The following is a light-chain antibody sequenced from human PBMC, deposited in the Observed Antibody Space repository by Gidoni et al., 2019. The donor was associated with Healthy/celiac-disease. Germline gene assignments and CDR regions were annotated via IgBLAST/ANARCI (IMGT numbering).Light chain of an antibody. J-gene: IGLJ2*01. CDR2: SNN. Sequence: QSVLTQPPSASGTPGQRVTISCSGSSSNIGSNTVNWSQQLPGTAPKLLIYSNNQRPSGVPDRFPGSKSGTSASLAISGLQSEDEADYYCAAWDDSLNGFVVFGGGTKLTVL. CDR3: AAWDDSLNGFVV. V-gene: IGLV1-44*01. CDR1: SSNIGSNT.